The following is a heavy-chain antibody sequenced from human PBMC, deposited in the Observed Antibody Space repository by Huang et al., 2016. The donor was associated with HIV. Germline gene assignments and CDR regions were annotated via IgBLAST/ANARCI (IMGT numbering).Heavy chain of an antibody. Sequence: QVQLVQSGAEVKKPGSSVTFSCKASGGTFSSYVISWVRQAPGQGLEWMGGITPIFDKTNYAQKFQGRVTIIADESTRTAYMEMSSLRPEDTATYYCATGPRGSGSFNWGQGTLVIVSS. D-gene: IGHD1-26*01. CDR1: GGTFSSYV. V-gene: IGHV1-69*01. J-gene: IGHJ4*02. CDR3: ATGPRGSGSFN. CDR2: ITPIFDKT.